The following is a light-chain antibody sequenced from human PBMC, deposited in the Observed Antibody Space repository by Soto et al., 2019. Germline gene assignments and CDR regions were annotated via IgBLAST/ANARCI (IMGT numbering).Light chain of an antibody. CDR2: AAS. J-gene: IGKJ1*01. CDR3: LQDYSYPRT. CDR1: QGISND. Sequence: AIQMTQSPSSLSASEGDRVTITCRASQGISNDLGWYQQKPGKAPNLLIYAASTLQSGVPYRFSGSGSGTDFTLTISSLQPEDFGTYYCLQDYSYPRTFGQGTKVEIK. V-gene: IGKV1-6*01.